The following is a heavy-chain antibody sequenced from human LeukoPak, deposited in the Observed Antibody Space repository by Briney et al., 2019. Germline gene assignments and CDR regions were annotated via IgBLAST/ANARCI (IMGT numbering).Heavy chain of an antibody. D-gene: IGHD3-22*01. Sequence: GRSLRLSCAASGFTFSSYAMHWVRQAPGKGLEWVAVISYDGSNKYYADSVKGRFTTSRDNSKNTLYLQMNSLRAEDTAVYYCARGWDYYDSSGPTGMDVWGQGTTVTVSS. CDR1: GFTFSSYA. CDR3: ARGWDYYDSSGPTGMDV. V-gene: IGHV3-30-3*01. J-gene: IGHJ6*02. CDR2: ISYDGSNK.